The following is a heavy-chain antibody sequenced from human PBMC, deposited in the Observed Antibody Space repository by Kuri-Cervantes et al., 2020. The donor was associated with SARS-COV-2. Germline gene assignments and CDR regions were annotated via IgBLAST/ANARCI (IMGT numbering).Heavy chain of an antibody. Sequence: SSVTVSCKASGGTFSSYAISWVRQAPGQGLEWMGGIIPIFGTANYAQKFQGRVTITADESTSSAYMELGSLRSEDTAVYYCSRGDFRGYYYYYMDVWGKGTTVTVSS. CDR2: IIPIFGTA. CDR1: GGTFSSYA. CDR3: SRGDFRGYYYYYMDV. V-gene: IGHV1-69*13. D-gene: IGHD1-26*01. J-gene: IGHJ6*03.